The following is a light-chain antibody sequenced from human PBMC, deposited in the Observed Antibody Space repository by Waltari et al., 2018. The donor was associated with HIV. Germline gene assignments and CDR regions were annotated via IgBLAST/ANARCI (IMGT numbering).Light chain of an antibody. CDR3: CSYAGNTTWV. Sequence: QSALTQPASVSGSPGQSITISCSGTSSDVGYYELVSWYQHHPDRAPKLIISGVNKRPSGISDRFSGSKSGNTASRTISGLQSDDETDYYCCSYAGNTTWVFGGGTKLTVL. J-gene: IGLJ3*02. CDR2: GVN. CDR1: SSDVGYYEL. V-gene: IGLV2-23*02.